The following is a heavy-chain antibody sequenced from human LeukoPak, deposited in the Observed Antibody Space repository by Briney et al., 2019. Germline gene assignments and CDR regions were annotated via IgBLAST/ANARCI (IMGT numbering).Heavy chain of an antibody. CDR1: GFTVSSNS. CDR2: IYSGGNT. V-gene: IGHV3-53*01. Sequence: PGGSLRLSCTVSGFTVSSNSWSWVRQAPGKGLEWVSFIYSGGNTHYSDSVKGRFTISRDNAKNSLYLQMNSLRAEDTAVYYCARVPLLDWFDYWGQGTLVTVSS. CDR3: ARVPLLDWFDY. J-gene: IGHJ4*02. D-gene: IGHD1-1*01.